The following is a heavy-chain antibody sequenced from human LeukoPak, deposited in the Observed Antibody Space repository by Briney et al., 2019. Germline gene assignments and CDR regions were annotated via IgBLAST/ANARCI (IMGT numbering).Heavy chain of an antibody. V-gene: IGHV3-7*04. Sequence: PGGSLRLSCEASGLTFSNDWMTWVRQPPGKGLEWVANIKGDGSETYYLDSVKGRFTISRDNAKNSLYLQMNSVRAEDTALYYCARGWSVFDYWGQGTLVTVSS. J-gene: IGHJ4*02. CDR2: IKGDGSET. CDR1: GLTFSNDW. CDR3: ARGWSVFDY. D-gene: IGHD2-15*01.